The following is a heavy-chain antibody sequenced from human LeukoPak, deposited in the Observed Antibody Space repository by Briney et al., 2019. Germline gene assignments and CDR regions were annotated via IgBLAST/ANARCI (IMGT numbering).Heavy chain of an antibody. CDR1: GFTFDDYG. CDR2: ISYDGSNK. CDR3: AKPYGNDFWSGYFY. Sequence: GGSLRLSCAASGFTFDDYGMSWVRQAPGKGLEWVAVISYDGSNKYYADSVKGRFTISRDNSKNTLYLQMNSLRAEDTAVYYCAKPYGNDFWSGYFYWGQGTLVTVSS. V-gene: IGHV3-30*18. D-gene: IGHD3-3*01. J-gene: IGHJ4*02.